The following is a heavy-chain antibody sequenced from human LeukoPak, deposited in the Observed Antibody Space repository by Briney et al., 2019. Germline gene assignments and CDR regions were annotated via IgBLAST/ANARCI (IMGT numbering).Heavy chain of an antibody. D-gene: IGHD4-17*01. CDR2: IWYDGSNK. J-gene: IGHJ3*02. Sequence: GGSLRLSCAASGFTFSSYGMHWVRQAPGKGLEWVAVIWYDGSNKYYADSVKGRFTISRDNSKNTLYLQMNSLRAEDTAVYYCAKGQYGHYDDAFDIWGQGTMVTVSS. CDR3: AKGQYGHYDDAFDI. V-gene: IGHV3-33*06. CDR1: GFTFSSYG.